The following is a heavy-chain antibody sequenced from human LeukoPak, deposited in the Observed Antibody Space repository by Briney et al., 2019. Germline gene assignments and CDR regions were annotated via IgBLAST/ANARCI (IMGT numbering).Heavy chain of an antibody. Sequence: PSETLSLTCTVSGGSISSQYWSWIRQHPGKGLEWIGYIHYSGSTYYNPSLKSRVTMSVDTSKNQFSLKLSSVTAADTAVYYCARETRISYSYFHYWGQGTLVTVSS. CDR3: ARETRISYSYFHY. CDR2: IHYSGST. CDR1: GGSISSQY. D-gene: IGHD5-18*01. V-gene: IGHV4-59*06. J-gene: IGHJ4*02.